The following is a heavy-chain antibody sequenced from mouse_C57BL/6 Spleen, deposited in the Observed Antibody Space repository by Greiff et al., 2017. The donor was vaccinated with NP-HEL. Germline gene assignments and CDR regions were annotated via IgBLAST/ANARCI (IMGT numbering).Heavy chain of an antibody. CDR3: ASYGSSLYYAMDY. CDR1: GFTFSDYG. J-gene: IGHJ4*01. D-gene: IGHD1-1*01. Sequence: EVMLVESGGGLVKPGGSLKLSCAASGFTFSDYGMHWVRQAPEKGLEWVAYISSGSSTIYYADTVKGRFTISRDNAKNTLFLQMTSLRSEDTAMYYCASYGSSLYYAMDYWGQGTSVTVSS. CDR2: ISSGSSTI. V-gene: IGHV5-17*01.